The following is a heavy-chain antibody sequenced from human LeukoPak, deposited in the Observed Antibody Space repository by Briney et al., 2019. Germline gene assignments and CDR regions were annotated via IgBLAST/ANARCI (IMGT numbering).Heavy chain of an antibody. V-gene: IGHV1-2*06. D-gene: IGHD3-22*01. J-gene: IGHJ4*02. Sequence: ASVKVSCKASGYTFTSYGISWVRQAPGQGLEWMGRINPNSGGTNYAQKFQGRVTMTRDTSISTAYMELSRLRSDDTAVYFCARVSGGYYYDSSGYFTYYFDYWGQGTLVTVSS. CDR1: GYTFTSYG. CDR3: ARVSGGYYYDSSGYFTYYFDY. CDR2: INPNSGGT.